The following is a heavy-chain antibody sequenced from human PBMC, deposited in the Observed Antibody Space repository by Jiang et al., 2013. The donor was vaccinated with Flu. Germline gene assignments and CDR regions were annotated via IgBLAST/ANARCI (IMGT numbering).Heavy chain of an antibody. Sequence: GSGLVKPSETLSLTCAVYGGSFSGYYWSWIRQPPGKGLEWIGEINHSGSTNYNPSLKSRVTISVDTSKNQFSLKLRSVTAADTAVYYCARVTRDIVLLPPYYYGMDVWGQGTTVTVSS. D-gene: IGHD2-8*01. CDR3: ARVTRDIVLLPPYYYGMDV. CDR1: GGSFSGYY. V-gene: IGHV4-34*01. CDR2: INHSGST. J-gene: IGHJ6*02.